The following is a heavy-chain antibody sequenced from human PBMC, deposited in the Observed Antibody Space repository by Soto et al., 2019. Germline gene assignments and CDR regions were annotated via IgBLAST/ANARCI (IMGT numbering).Heavy chain of an antibody. J-gene: IGHJ6*02. CDR1: GFTFSSYA. CDR2: ISGSGGST. Sequence: GSLRLSCAASGFTFSSYAMSWVRQAPGKGLEWVSAISGSGGSTYYADSVKGRFTISRDNSKNTLYLQMNSLRAEDTAVYYCAKGIVVDGNYYYYYGMDVWGQGTTVTVSS. CDR3: AKGIVVDGNYYYYYGMDV. V-gene: IGHV3-23*01. D-gene: IGHD2-15*01.